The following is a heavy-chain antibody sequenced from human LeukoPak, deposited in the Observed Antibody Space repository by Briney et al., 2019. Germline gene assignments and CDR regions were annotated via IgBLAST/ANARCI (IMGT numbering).Heavy chain of an antibody. CDR2: IKEEGTNT. Sequence: PVGSLRLSCTASGFTLCGDCMAGGRQAPGKGLEWVADIKEEGTNTYYAASVKGRFTISRDNAKNSLSLQMNSLSAEDAAVYYCARDSPEGNNWGSKPNFDYWGQGTLVTVSS. CDR1: GFTLCGDC. CDR3: ARDSPEGNNWGSKPNFDY. D-gene: IGHD1-1*01. V-gene: IGHV3-7*04. J-gene: IGHJ4*02.